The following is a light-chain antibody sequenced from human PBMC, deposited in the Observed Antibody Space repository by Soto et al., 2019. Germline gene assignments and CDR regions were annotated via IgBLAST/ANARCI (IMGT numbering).Light chain of an antibody. V-gene: IGLV2-11*01. CDR3: CSYAGSYSYV. J-gene: IGLJ1*01. CDR2: DAT. CDR1: SSDVGGYNY. Sequence: QSALTQPRSVSGSPGQSVTISCTGTSSDVGGYNYVSWYQQLPGKAPKLVIYDATKRPSGVPDRFSGSKSGNTASLTISGLQAEDEADYYCCSYAGSYSYVFGTGTKVTVL.